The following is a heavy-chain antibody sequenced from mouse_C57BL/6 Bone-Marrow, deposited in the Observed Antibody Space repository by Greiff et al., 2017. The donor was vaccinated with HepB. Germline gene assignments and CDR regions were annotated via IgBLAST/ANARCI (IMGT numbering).Heavy chain of an antibody. CDR1: GYAFTNYL. J-gene: IGHJ4*01. D-gene: IGHD3-2*02. CDR2: INPGSGGT. Sequence: QVHVKQSGAELVRPGTSVKVSCKASGYAFTNYLIEWVKQRPGQGLEWIGVINPGSGGTNYNEKFKGKATLTADKSSSTAYMQLSSLTSEDSAVYFCARYRLRNYAMDYWGQGTSVTVSS. V-gene: IGHV1-54*01. CDR3: ARYRLRNYAMDY.